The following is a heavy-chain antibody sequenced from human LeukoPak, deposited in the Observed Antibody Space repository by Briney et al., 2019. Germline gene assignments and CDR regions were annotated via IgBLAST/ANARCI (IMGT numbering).Heavy chain of an antibody. CDR2: IYHSGST. CDR1: GGSISSGGYS. D-gene: IGHD2-15*01. J-gene: IGHJ3*02. CDR3: ARRCSYCSGGNLLRRAAFDI. Sequence: PSQTLSLTCAVSGGSISSGGYSWSWIRQPPGKGLEWIGYIYHSGSTNYNPSLKSRVTISVDTSKNQFSLKLSSVTAADTAVYYCARRCSYCSGGNLLRRAAFDIWGQGTMVTVSS. V-gene: IGHV4-30-2*01.